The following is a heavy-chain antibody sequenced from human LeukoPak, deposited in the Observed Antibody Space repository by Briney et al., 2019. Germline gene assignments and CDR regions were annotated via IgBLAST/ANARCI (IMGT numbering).Heavy chain of an antibody. Sequence: NASQALSLTCTVSGGSISSGSYYWSWIRQPAGKGLEWIGRIYTSGSTNYNPSLKSRVTISVDTSKNQFSLKLSSVTAADTAVYNCARVPADIVATYYMDVWGKGTTVTVSS. CDR1: GGSISSGSYY. J-gene: IGHJ6*03. V-gene: IGHV4-61*02. CDR2: IYTSGST. CDR3: ARVPADIVATYYMDV. D-gene: IGHD5-12*01.